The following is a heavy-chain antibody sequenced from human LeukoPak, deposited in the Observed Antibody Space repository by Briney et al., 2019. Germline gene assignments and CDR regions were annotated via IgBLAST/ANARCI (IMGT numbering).Heavy chain of an antibody. CDR1: GFTFSSYA. V-gene: IGHV3-23*01. J-gene: IGHJ4*02. CDR3: AKDDDVVGATDY. Sequence: GGSLRLSWAASGFTFSSYAMSWVRQAPGKGLEWVSAISGSGGSTYYADSVKGRFTISRDNSKNTLYLQMNSLRAEDTAVYYCAKDDDVVGATDYWGQGTLVTVSS. D-gene: IGHD1-26*01. CDR2: ISGSGGST.